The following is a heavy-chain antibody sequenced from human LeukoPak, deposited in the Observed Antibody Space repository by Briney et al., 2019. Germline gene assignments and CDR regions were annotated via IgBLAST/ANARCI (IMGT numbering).Heavy chain of an antibody. CDR2: ISYDGSHK. J-gene: IGHJ4*02. CDR1: GFTFSSYG. Sequence: PGGSLRLSCAASGFTFSSYGMHWVRQAPGKGLEWVAVISYDGSHKYYVGSVKGRFTISRDNSKNTLDLQMNSLRAEDTAVYYCVRGSRDYIWGSYRSDPKIPFEYWGQGTLVTVSS. V-gene: IGHV3-30*03. CDR3: VRGSRDYIWGSYRSDPKIPFEY. D-gene: IGHD3-16*02.